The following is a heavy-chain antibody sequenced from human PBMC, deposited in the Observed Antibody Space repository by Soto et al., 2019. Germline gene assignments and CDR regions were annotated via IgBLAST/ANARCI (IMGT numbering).Heavy chain of an antibody. CDR2: IYHSGST. J-gene: IGHJ4*02. CDR1: GGSISSGGYS. Sequence: SETLSLTCAVSGGSISSGGYSWSWIRQPPGKGLEWIGYIYHSGSTYYNPSLKSRVTISVDRSKNQFSLKLSSVTAADTAVYYCARGAGPRGGEYYFDYWGQGTLVTVSS. CDR3: ARGAGPRGGEYYFDY. D-gene: IGHD3-10*01. V-gene: IGHV4-30-2*01.